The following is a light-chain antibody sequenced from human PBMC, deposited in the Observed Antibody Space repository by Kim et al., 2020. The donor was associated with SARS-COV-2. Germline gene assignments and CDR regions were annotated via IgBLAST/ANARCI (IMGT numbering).Light chain of an antibody. CDR3: CSYAGTYSLV. Sequence: GQSVTISCTGTRSDVGAYNYVSWYQQHPGKAPKVMIYDVSKRPSGVPDRFSGSKSGNTASLTISGLQAEDEAQYYCCSYAGTYSLVFGGGTQLTVL. J-gene: IGLJ2*01. V-gene: IGLV2-11*03. CDR2: DVS. CDR1: RSDVGAYNY.